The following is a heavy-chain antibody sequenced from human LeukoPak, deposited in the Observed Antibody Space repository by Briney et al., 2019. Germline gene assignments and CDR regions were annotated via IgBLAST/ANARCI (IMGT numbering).Heavy chain of an antibody. Sequence: GGSLRLSCAASGFAVSVNYMTWVRLAPGKGLEWVSLLHSDGTTYYAESVKGRFTISTDNSKNTLYLQMNSLRVEDTALYYCAGRWKEAAAFDDWGQGTLVTVSS. CDR2: LHSDGTT. CDR1: GFAVSVNY. V-gene: IGHV3-66*01. CDR3: AGRWKEAAAFDD. J-gene: IGHJ4*02. D-gene: IGHD6-13*01.